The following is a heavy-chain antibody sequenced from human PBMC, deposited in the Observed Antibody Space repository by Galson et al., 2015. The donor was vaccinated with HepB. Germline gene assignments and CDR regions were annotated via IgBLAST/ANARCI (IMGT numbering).Heavy chain of an antibody. V-gene: IGHV1-46*01. CDR2: INPSGGST. J-gene: IGHJ5*02. D-gene: IGHD6-13*01. CDR1: GYTFTSYY. Sequence: SVKVSCKASGYTFTSYYMHWVRQAPGQGLEWMGIINPSGGSTSYAQKFQGRVTMTRDTSTSTVYMELSSLRSEDTAVYYCARDSSVAAAASPWFDPWGQGTLVTVSS. CDR3: ARDSSVAAAASPWFDP.